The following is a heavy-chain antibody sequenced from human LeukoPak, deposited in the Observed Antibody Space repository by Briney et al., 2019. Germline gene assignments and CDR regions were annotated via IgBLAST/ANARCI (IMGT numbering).Heavy chain of an antibody. Sequence: GSLRLSCAASGFTFSSYRMSWVRQAPGKGLEWVANIKQDGSEKYYVDSVKGRFTISRDNAKNSLYLQMNSLRAEDTAVYYCARDYWSYDYVWGSYRIPDYWGQGTLVTVSS. V-gene: IGHV3-7*01. J-gene: IGHJ4*02. CDR1: GFTFSSYR. CDR2: IKQDGSEK. D-gene: IGHD3-16*02. CDR3: ARDYWSYDYVWGSYRIPDY.